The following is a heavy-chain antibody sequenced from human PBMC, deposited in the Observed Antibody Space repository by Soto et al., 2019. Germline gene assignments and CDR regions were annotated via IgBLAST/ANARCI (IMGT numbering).Heavy chain of an antibody. CDR3: ASDMDYYHYYGMDV. Sequence: SVKVSCKASGGTFSSYAISWVRQAPGQGFEWMGGIIPIFGTANYAQKFQGRVTITADESTSTAYMELSSLRLTDTAVYYCASDMDYYHYYGMDVWGQGTTVTV. CDR1: GGTFSSYA. CDR2: IIPIFGTA. D-gene: IGHD3-10*01. J-gene: IGHJ6*02. V-gene: IGHV1-69*13.